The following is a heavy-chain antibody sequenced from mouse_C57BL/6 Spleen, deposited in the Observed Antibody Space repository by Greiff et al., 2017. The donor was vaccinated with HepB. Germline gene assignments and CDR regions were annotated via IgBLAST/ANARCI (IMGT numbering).Heavy chain of an antibody. CDR3: ARNWDHWYFDV. V-gene: IGHV1-81*01. D-gene: IGHD4-1*01. CDR2: IYPRSGNT. Sequence: VQLQQSGAELARPGASVKLSCKASGYTFTSYGISWVKQRTGQGLEWIGEIYPRSGNTYYNEKFKGKATLTADKSSSTAYMELRSLTSEDSAVYFCARNWDHWYFDVWGTGTTVTVSS. J-gene: IGHJ1*03. CDR1: GYTFTSYG.